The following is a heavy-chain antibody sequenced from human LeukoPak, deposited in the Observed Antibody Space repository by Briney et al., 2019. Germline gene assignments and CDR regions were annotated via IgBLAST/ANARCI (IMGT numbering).Heavy chain of an antibody. CDR1: GFTFSNYN. V-gene: IGHV3-21*01. Sequence: GGSLRLSCAVSGFTFSNYNMNWVRQAPGKGLEWVSSITSSSSYIYYADSMKGRFTISRDNAKNSLYLQMNSLTAEDTAVYYCARGGYCTSPSCYTYWYFDLWGRGTLVTVSS. D-gene: IGHD2-2*02. J-gene: IGHJ2*01. CDR3: ARGGYCTSPSCYTYWYFDL. CDR2: ITSSSSYI.